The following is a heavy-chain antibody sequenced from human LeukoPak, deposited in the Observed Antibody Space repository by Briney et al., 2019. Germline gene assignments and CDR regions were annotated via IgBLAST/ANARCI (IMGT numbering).Heavy chain of an antibody. CDR3: ARGQWLVSGYYFDY. V-gene: IGHV3-13*01. CDR2: IGTAGDT. D-gene: IGHD6-19*01. Sequence: GGSLRLCCAASGFTFSSYDMHWVRQATGKGLEWVSAIGTAGDTYYPGSVKGRFTISRENAKNSLYLQMNSLRAGDTAVYYCARGQWLVSGYYFDYWGQGTLVTVSS. J-gene: IGHJ4*02. CDR1: GFTFSSYD.